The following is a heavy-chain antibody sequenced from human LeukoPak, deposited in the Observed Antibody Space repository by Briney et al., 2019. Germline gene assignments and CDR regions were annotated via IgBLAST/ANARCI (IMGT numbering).Heavy chain of an antibody. Sequence: SETLSLTCTVSGGSISSGDYYWSWIRQPPGKGLEWIGYIYYSGSTYYNPSLKSRVTISVDTSKNQFSLKLSSVTAADTAVYYCFLGTMEDYYYYGMDVWGQGTTVTVSS. CDR2: IYYSGST. J-gene: IGHJ6*02. V-gene: IGHV4-30-4*01. CDR3: FLGTMEDYYYYGMDV. CDR1: GGSISSGDYY. D-gene: IGHD7-27*01.